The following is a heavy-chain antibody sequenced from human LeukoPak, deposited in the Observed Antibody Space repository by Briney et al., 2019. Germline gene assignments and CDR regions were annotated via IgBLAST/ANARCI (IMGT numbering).Heavy chain of an antibody. CDR2: ISAYNGNT. CDR1: GYTFTSYG. Sequence: ASVKVSCKASGYTFTSYGISWVRQAPGQGLEWMGWISAYNGNTNYAQKLQGRVTMATDTSTSTAYMELRSLRSDDTAVYYCARVGYDFWSGITVGWFDPWGQGTLVTVSS. CDR3: ARVGYDFWSGITVGWFDP. D-gene: IGHD3-3*01. V-gene: IGHV1-18*01. J-gene: IGHJ5*02.